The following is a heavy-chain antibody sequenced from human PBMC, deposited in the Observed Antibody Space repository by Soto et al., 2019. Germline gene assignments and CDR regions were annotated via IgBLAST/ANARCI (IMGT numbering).Heavy chain of an antibody. CDR1: GFSLSTSGVG. D-gene: IGHD6-19*01. V-gene: IGHV2-5*02. CDR2: IYWDDDK. CDR3: AHTRSNSGWYRFYFDY. Sequence: QITLKEAGPTVVKPTQTLTLTCTFSGFSLSTSGVGVAWIRQPPGQALEWLALIYWDDDKRYSPSLESRLTISKDTSKNQVVLTMTNMDPVDTATYFCAHTRSNSGWYRFYFDYWGQGTLVTVSS. J-gene: IGHJ4*02.